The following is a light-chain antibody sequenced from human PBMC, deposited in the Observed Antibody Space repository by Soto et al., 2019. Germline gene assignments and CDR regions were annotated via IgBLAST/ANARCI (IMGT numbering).Light chain of an antibody. Sequence: VLTQSPSASASLGASVKLTFPLSSGHSSYAIAWHQQQPEKGPRYLMKLNSDGSHSKGDGIPDRFSGSSSGAERYLTISSLQSEDEADYYCQTWGTGIRVFGGGTKLTVL. V-gene: IGLV4-69*01. CDR1: SGHSSYA. J-gene: IGLJ3*02. CDR3: QTWGTGIRV. CDR2: LNSDGSH.